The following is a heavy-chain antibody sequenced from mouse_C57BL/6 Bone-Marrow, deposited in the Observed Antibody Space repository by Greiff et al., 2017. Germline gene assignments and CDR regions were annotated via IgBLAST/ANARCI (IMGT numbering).Heavy chain of an antibody. D-gene: IGHD1-1*01. Sequence: EVMLVESGGGLVKPGGSLKLSCAASGFTFSSYAMSWVRQTPEKRLEWVATISDGGSYTYYPDNVKGRFTISRDNAKNNLYLQMSHLKSEDTAMYYCARVVDYYGSSFDYWGQGTTLTGAS. CDR1: GFTFSSYA. J-gene: IGHJ2*01. V-gene: IGHV5-4*03. CDR2: ISDGGSYT. CDR3: ARVVDYYGSSFDY.